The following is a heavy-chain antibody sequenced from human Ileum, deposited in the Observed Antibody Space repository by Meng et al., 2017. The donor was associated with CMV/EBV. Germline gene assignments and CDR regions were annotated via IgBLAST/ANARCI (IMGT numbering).Heavy chain of an antibody. Sequence: ASVKVSCKASGYTFTTYGISWVRQAPGQGLEWMGWISAFNGNTRYAQKVRGRVTMTRDTSTSTAYMELRSLRSDDTAVYYCSREVDYGGYIVLGYWGQGTLVTVSS. D-gene: IGHD4-23*01. V-gene: IGHV1-18*01. CDR3: SREVDYGGYIVLGY. CDR1: GYTFTTYG. CDR2: ISAFNGNT. J-gene: IGHJ4*02.